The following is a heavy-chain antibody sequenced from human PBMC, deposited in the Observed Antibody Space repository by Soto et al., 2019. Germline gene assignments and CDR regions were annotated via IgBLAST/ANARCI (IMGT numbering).Heavy chain of an antibody. J-gene: IGHJ6*02. D-gene: IGHD6-6*01. V-gene: IGHV4-4*02. CDR3: GRTAKVAAHPDYYYGMDV. Sequence: SETLSLTCAVSGGSISSSNWWSWVRQPPGKGLEWIGEIYHSGSTNYNPSLKSRVTISVDKPKNQFSLKLSSVTAADTAVYYCGRTAKVAAHPDYYYGMDVWGQGTPVTVSS. CDR2: IYHSGST. CDR1: GGSISSSNW.